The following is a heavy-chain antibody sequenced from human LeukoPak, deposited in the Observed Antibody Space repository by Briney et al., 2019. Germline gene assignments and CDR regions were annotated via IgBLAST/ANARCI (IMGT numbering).Heavy chain of an antibody. CDR3: ARLESSGRNDAFDI. D-gene: IGHD6-19*01. Sequence: SETLSLTCTVSGGSISSYYWSWIRQPPGKGLEWIGYIYYSGSTNYNPSLKSRVTISVDTSKNQFSLKLSSVTAADTAVYYCARLESSGRNDAFDIWGQGTMVTVSS. CDR1: GGSISSYY. V-gene: IGHV4-59*08. J-gene: IGHJ3*02. CDR2: IYYSGST.